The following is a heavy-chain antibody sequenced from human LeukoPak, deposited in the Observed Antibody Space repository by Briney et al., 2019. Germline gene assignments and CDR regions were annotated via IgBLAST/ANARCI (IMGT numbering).Heavy chain of an antibody. CDR1: GFTFSSYS. J-gene: IGHJ4*02. V-gene: IGHV3-48*04. D-gene: IGHD3-22*01. CDR3: ARVASSGYFDY. CDR2: ISSSSSTI. Sequence: GGSLRLSCAASGFTFSSYSMNWVRQAPGKGLEWVSYISSSSSTIYYADSVKGRFTISRDNAKNSLYLQMNSLRAEDTAVYYCARVASSGYFDYWGQGTLVTVSS.